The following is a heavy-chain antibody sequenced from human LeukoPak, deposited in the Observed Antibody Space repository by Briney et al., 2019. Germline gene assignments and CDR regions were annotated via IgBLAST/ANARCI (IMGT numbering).Heavy chain of an antibody. CDR2: LNPNSGNT. V-gene: IGHV1-8*01. Sequence: ASVKVSCKASGYIFTNYDINWVRQATGQGLKWMGWLNPNSGNTGYAQKFQDRVTVTRDTSISTAYMELNSLRSEDTAVYFCARNRYPYGLDVWGQGTTVTVSS. D-gene: IGHD3-9*01. J-gene: IGHJ6*02. CDR3: ARNRYPYGLDV. CDR1: GYIFTNYD.